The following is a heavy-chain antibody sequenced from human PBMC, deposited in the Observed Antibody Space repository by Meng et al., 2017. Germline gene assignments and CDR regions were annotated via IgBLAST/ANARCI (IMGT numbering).Heavy chain of an antibody. D-gene: IGHD6-19*01. Sequence: GESLKISCAASGFTFSSYGMHWVRQAPGRGLEWVAVIWYDGSNKYYADSVKGRFTISRDNSKNTLYLQMNSLRAEDTAVYYCARDASYSSGWYYFDYWGQGTLVNVDS. CDR1: GFTFSSYG. J-gene: IGHJ4*02. CDR2: IWYDGSNK. V-gene: IGHV3-33*01. CDR3: ARDASYSSGWYYFDY.